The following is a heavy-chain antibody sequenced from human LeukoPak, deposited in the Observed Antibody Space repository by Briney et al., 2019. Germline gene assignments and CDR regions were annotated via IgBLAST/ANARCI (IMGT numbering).Heavy chain of an antibody. V-gene: IGHV1-46*01. D-gene: IGHD5-18*01. CDR3: AREVDTAMVN. Sequence: ASVKVSCKAFGYTFTSNYMHWVRQAPGQGPEWMGVISPSGGSTTYAQKFQGRVTLTRDMSTSTDYLELSSLRSEDTAVYYCAREVDTAMVNWGQGTLVTVSS. J-gene: IGHJ4*02. CDR1: GYTFTSNY. CDR2: ISPSGGST.